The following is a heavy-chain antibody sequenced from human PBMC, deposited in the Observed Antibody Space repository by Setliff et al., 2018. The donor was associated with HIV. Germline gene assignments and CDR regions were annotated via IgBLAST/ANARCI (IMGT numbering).Heavy chain of an antibody. D-gene: IGHD2-21*02. CDR3: AREVTSFEAFDL. V-gene: IGHV3-64*04. CDR2: ISSNGGPT. J-gene: IGHJ3*01. Sequence: GGSLRLSCSASGISFSSYAMHWVRQAPGKGLEYVSSISSNGGPTYYTGSVKGRLTISRDNAKNSLYLQMNSLRAEDTAVYYCAREVTSFEAFDLWGQGTMVTVSS. CDR1: GISFSSYA.